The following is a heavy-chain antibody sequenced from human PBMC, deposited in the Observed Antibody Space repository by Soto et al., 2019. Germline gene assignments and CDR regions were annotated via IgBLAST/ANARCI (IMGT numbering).Heavy chain of an antibody. D-gene: IGHD6-13*01. CDR1: GYTFTRYY. V-gene: IGHV1-46*03. CDR2: INPSGGST. CDR3: ARDVTAAAGMGLDF. J-gene: IGHJ4*02. Sequence: AASVKVSCKASGYTFTRYYMHWVRQAPGQGLEWMGIINPSGGSTRYAQKVQGRVTMTRDTSTSTVYMELSSLRSEDTAVYYCARDVTAAAGMGLDFWGQGTLVTVSS.